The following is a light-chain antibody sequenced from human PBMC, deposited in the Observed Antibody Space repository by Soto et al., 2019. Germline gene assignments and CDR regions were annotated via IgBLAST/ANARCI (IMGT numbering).Light chain of an antibody. CDR3: HHYGPSRSWT. V-gene: IGKV3-20*01. J-gene: IGKJ1*01. Sequence: EIVLTQSPGTLSLSPGDRATLSCRASQRLSGNELAWYQQRPGQAPRLLIYGASVRATGIPDNFSGSGSGTDFTLTVSRLEPEDFAVYYCHHYGPSRSWTFGQGTKVDIK. CDR2: GAS. CDR1: QRLSGNE.